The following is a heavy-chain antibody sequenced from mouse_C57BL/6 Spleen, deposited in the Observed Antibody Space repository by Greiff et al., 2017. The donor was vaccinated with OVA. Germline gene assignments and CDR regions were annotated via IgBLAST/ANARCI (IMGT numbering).Heavy chain of an antibody. Sequence: VVEPGASVKLSCKASGYTFTSYDINWVKQRPGQGLEWIGWIYPRDGSTKYTEKFKGKATLTVDTSSSTAYMELHSLTSEDSAVYFCAYYYYGSRGYFDYWGQGTTLTVSS. CDR2: IYPRDGST. CDR3: AYYYYGSRGYFDY. J-gene: IGHJ2*01. D-gene: IGHD1-1*01. V-gene: IGHV1-85*01. CDR1: GYTFTSYD.